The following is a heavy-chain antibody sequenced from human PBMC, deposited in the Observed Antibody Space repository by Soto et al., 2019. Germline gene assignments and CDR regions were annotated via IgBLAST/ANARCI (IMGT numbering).Heavy chain of an antibody. CDR1: GFTFNNAW. CDR2: IKGEADGGTT. Sequence: GGSLRLSCAASGFTFNNAWMSWVRQAPGKGLEWVGRIKGEADGGTTDYATPVKGRITISRDHSKDTLYLQMNSLKTEDTAVYYCTTGLSNGYYNFDYWGQGTPVTVSS. V-gene: IGHV3-15*01. J-gene: IGHJ4*02. CDR3: TTGLSNGYYNFDY. D-gene: IGHD3-22*01.